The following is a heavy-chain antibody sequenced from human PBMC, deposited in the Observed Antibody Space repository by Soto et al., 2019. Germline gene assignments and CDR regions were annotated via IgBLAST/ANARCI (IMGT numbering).Heavy chain of an antibody. D-gene: IGHD6-13*01. V-gene: IGHV2-5*02. CDR1: GFSLSTSGVG. CDR3: VHSGYSSSWYGVLVDY. J-gene: IGHJ4*02. Sequence: QMTLKESGPTLVKPTQTLTLTCTFSGFSLSTSGVGVGWIRQPPGKALEWLALIYWDDDKRYSPSLKSRLTITKDTSKNQVVLTMTNMDPVDTATYYCVHSGYSSSWYGVLVDYWGQGTLVTVSS. CDR2: IYWDDDK.